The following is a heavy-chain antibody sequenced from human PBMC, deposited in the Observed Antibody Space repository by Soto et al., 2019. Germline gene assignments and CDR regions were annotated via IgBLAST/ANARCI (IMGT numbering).Heavy chain of an antibody. CDR2: VSANGDIT. V-gene: IGHV3-23*01. J-gene: IGHJ6*02. CDR1: GFTFSEYA. CDR3: ARGDRGGSGSPASYYFSGLDV. Sequence: EVKVLESGGDLVQPGGSLRLSCVASGFTFSEYAMTWVRQAPGQRLDWVSSVSANGDITYYADSVKGRFTISRDTSNNALLLQMNSLRAEDRALYYCARGDRGGSGSPASYYFSGLDVWGQGTTVIVSS. D-gene: IGHD3-10*01.